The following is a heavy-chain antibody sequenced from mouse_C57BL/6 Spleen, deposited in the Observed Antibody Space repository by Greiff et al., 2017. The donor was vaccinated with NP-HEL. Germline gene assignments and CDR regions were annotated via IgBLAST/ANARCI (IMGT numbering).Heavy chain of an antibody. D-gene: IGHD1-1*01. Sequence: DVHLVESEGGLVQPGSSMKLSCTASGFTFSDYYMAWVRQVPEKGLEWVANINYDGSSTYYLDSLKSRFILSRDNAKNILYLQMSSLKSEDSATYYCARYRGYYYGHYFDYWGKGTTLTVSS. V-gene: IGHV5-16*01. J-gene: IGHJ2*01. CDR1: GFTFSDYY. CDR3: ARYRGYYYGHYFDY. CDR2: INYDGSST.